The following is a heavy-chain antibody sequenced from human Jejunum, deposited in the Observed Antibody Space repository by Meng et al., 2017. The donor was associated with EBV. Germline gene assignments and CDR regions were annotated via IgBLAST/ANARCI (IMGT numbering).Heavy chain of an antibody. Sequence: QGQLQESGPGLLKPSEDLSVTCSVSGDSVSGYNYLTWIRQPPGKGLEWIGNMYYTGKAIYKPSLQSRVTISVDTSKNQFSLRVTSVTAADTAIYYCARGRGYDYGDSWGQGTLVTVSS. CDR1: GDSVSGYNY. CDR2: MYYTGKA. J-gene: IGHJ5*02. CDR3: ARGRGYDYGDS. D-gene: IGHD5-12*01. V-gene: IGHV4-61*01.